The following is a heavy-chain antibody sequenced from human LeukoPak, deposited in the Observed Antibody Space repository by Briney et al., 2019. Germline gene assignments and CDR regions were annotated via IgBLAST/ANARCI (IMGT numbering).Heavy chain of an antibody. V-gene: IGHV3-33*01. Sequence: GGSLRLSCAASGFTFSSYGMHWVRQAPGKGLEWVAVIWYDGSNKYYADSVKGRFTISRDNSKNTLYLQMNSLRAEDTAVYYCARVKDSSSSYDYWGQGTLVTVSS. D-gene: IGHD6-6*01. CDR1: GFTFSSYG. J-gene: IGHJ4*02. CDR2: IWYDGSNK. CDR3: ARVKDSSSSYDY.